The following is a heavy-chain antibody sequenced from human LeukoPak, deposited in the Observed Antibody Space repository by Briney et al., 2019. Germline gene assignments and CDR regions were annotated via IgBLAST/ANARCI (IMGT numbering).Heavy chain of an antibody. V-gene: IGHV5-51*01. CDR1: GYSLTSYW. D-gene: IGHD2-2*01. CDR3: ARLTTVVVPAASFDY. Sequence: GESLQISCKGSGYSLTSYWIGWVRQMPGKGLEWMGIIYPGDSDTRYSPSFQGQVTISADKSISTAYLQWSSLKASDTAMYYSARLTTVVVPAASFDYWGQGTLVTVSS. J-gene: IGHJ4*02. CDR2: IYPGDSDT.